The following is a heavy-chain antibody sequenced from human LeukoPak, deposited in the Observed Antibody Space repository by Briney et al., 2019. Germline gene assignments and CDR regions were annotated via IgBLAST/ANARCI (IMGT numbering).Heavy chain of an antibody. CDR3: ASKRSVGFGELYAFDI. J-gene: IGHJ3*02. Sequence: SETLSLTCTVSGFSITGDFYWGWIRQPPGKGLEWIGSISHSGSTFYNPSLETRATMSVDTSKNQFSLKLTSVTAADTALYYCASKRSVGFGELYAFDIWGQGTMVTVSS. CDR2: ISHSGST. D-gene: IGHD3-10*01. V-gene: IGHV4-38-2*02. CDR1: GFSITGDFY.